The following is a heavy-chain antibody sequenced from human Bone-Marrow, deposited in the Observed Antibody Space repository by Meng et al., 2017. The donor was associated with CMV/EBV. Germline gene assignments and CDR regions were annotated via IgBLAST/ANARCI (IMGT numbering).Heavy chain of an antibody. J-gene: IGHJ6*02. V-gene: IGHV3-9*01. Sequence: GGSLRLSCAASGFTFDDYAMHWVRQAPGKGLEWVSGISWNSGSIGYADSVKGRFTISRDNAKNSLYLQMNSLRAEYTALYYCAKGRWGHYYYGMDVWGQETTVTVSS. D-gene: IGHD3-16*01. CDR3: AKGRWGHYYYGMDV. CDR2: ISWNSGSI. CDR1: GFTFDDYA.